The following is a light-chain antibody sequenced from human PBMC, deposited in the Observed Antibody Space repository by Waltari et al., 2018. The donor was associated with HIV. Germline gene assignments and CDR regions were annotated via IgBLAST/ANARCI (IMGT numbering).Light chain of an antibody. CDR1: TSYVGRSNY. CDR2: DVS. CDR3: SSYTTSSTMI. Sequence: QSALTQPAPVSGSPGQSITLSCPGHTSYVGRSNYVSWSQQHPGKAPKLMIYDVSNLPSGVSPRFSGSKSDNTASLTISGLQAEDEADYFCSSYTTSSTMIFGGGTKLTVL. V-gene: IGLV2-14*03. J-gene: IGLJ2*01.